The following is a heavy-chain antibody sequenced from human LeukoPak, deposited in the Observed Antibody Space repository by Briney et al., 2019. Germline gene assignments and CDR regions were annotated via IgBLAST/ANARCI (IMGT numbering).Heavy chain of an antibody. CDR1: GFTVSSNY. D-gene: IGHD3-22*01. J-gene: IGHJ3*02. V-gene: IGHV3-66*01. CDR3: ARMYYYDSSGHDAFDI. CDR2: IYSGGST. Sequence: PGGSLRLSCAASGFTVSSNYMSWVRQAPGKGLEWVSVIYSGGSTYYADSVKGRFTISRDNSKNTLYLQMNSLRAEDTAVYYCARMYYYDSSGHDAFDIWGQGTMVTVSS.